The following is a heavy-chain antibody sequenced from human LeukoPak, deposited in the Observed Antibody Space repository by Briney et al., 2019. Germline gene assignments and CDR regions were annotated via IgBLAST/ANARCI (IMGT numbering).Heavy chain of an antibody. V-gene: IGHV4-39*07. CDR2: IYYSGST. Sequence: PSETLSLTCTVSGGSISSSSYYWGWIRQPPGKGLEWIGSIYYSGSTYYNPSLKSRVTISVDTSKNQFSLKLSSVTAADTAVYYCARRRGEYGSGELNIWGQGTTVTVSS. D-gene: IGHD3-10*01. J-gene: IGHJ3*02. CDR3: ARRRGEYGSGELNI. CDR1: GGSISSSSYY.